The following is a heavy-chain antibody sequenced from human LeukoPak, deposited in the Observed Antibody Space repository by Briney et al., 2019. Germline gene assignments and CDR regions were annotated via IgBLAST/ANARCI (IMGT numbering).Heavy chain of an antibody. V-gene: IGHV1-69*13. Sequence: SVKVSCKASGGTFSSYAISWVRQALGQGLEWMGGIIPIFGTANYAQKFQGRVTITADESTSTAYMELSSLRSEDTAVYYCARAVVPAAPRDAFDIRGQGTMVTVSS. J-gene: IGHJ3*02. CDR1: GGTFSSYA. D-gene: IGHD2-2*01. CDR2: IIPIFGTA. CDR3: ARAVVPAAPRDAFDI.